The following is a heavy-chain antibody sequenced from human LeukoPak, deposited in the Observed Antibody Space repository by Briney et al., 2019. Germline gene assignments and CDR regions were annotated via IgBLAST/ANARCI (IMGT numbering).Heavy chain of an antibody. J-gene: IGHJ4*02. CDR1: GYSISSGYY. V-gene: IGHV4-38-2*01. Sequence: SETLSLTCAVSGYSISSGYYWGWSRPPPGMGLEWIGSSYHSGSTYYKPSLKSRVTISVDTSKNQFSLKLSTVTAADTAVYYCARQVATITLGGAQNYLDYWCQGTLVTVSS. CDR2: SYHSGST. CDR3: ARQVATITLGGAQNYLDY. D-gene: IGHD5-24*01.